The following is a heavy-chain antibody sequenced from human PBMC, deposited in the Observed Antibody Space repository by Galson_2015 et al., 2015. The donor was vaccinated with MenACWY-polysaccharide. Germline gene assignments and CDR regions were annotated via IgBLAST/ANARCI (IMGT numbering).Heavy chain of an antibody. Sequence: ETLSLPCTVSGGSISSRNYYWGWIRQSPEKGLEWIGTISYSGSTYYNPSLKSRVTISVDTSKNQFSLKLSSVTAADTAVYYCASRLAQVGIAGYGYGMDVWGQGTTVTVSS. CDR3: ASRLAQVGIAGYGYGMDV. CDR1: GGSISSRNYY. V-gene: IGHV4-39*01. D-gene: IGHD2-15*01. CDR2: ISYSGST. J-gene: IGHJ6*02.